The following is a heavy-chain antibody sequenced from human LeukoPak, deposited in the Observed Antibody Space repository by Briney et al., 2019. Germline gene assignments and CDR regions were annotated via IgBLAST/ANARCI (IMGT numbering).Heavy chain of an antibody. D-gene: IGHD6-13*01. Sequence: GGSLRLSCAASGFTFSSYAMSWVRQAPGKGLEWVAVISYDGKEKYHADSVKGRFTISRDNSKNTLYLQMNSLRVEDTAVYYCARGDRGTAAGNNWFNPWGQGTLVTVSS. CDR3: ARGDRGTAAGNNWFNP. V-gene: IGHV3-30*03. CDR1: GFTFSSYA. CDR2: ISYDGKEK. J-gene: IGHJ5*02.